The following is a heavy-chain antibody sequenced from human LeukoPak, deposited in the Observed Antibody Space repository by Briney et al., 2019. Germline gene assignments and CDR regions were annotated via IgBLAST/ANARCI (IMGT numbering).Heavy chain of an antibody. J-gene: IGHJ4*02. V-gene: IGHV1-2*02. CDR3: AREEVDYSNRGVVSY. D-gene: IGHD4-11*01. CDR1: GYTFTSYG. CDR2: INPNSGGT. Sequence: GASVKVSCKASGYTFTSYGISWVRQAPGQGLEWMGWINPNSGGTNYAQKFQGRVTMTRDTSISTAYMELSRLRSDDTAVYYCAREEVDYSNRGVVSYWGQGTLVTVSS.